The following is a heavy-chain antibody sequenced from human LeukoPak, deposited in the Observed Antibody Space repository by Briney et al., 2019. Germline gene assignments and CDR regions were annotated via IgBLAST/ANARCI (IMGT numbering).Heavy chain of an antibody. J-gene: IGHJ6*02. CDR3: AKYDSWPIYYYYGMDV. CDR1: GFTFSSYA. V-gene: IGHV3-23*01. D-gene: IGHD6-13*01. Sequence: PGGSLRLSCAASGFTFSSYAMSWVRQAPGKGLGWVSAISGSGGSTYYADSVKGRFTISRDNSKNTLYLQMNSLRAEDTAVYYCAKYDSWPIYYYYGMDVWGQGTTVTVSS. CDR2: ISGSGGST.